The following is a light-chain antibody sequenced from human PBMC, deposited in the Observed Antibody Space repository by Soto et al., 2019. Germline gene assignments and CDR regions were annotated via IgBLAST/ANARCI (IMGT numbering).Light chain of an antibody. J-gene: IGKJ1*01. Sequence: DIQMTQSPSSLSASVGERVTRSCQASQNINNYLNRYQQKPGRAPKLLIYDASNLEAGVPSRFRGSGSGTDFTLTISSLQPEDFATYYCLQDYNYPRTFGQGTKVDIK. CDR3: LQDYNYPRT. V-gene: IGKV1-33*01. CDR1: QNINNY. CDR2: DAS.